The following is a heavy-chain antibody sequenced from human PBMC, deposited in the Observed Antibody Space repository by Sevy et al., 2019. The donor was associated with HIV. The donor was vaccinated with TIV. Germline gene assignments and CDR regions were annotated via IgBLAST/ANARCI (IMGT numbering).Heavy chain of an antibody. J-gene: IGHJ4*02. CDR1: GFTFSAYW. D-gene: IGHD3-16*01. Sequence: GGSLILSCAASGFTFSAYWMNWVRHAPGKGLEWVANIKSDGSDKHYVDSVEGRFTISRDNAKNSLYLQMNSLRVEDTAVYYCAQETVGRFDSWGQGTLVTVSS. CDR2: IKSDGSDK. CDR3: AQETVGRFDS. V-gene: IGHV3-7*01.